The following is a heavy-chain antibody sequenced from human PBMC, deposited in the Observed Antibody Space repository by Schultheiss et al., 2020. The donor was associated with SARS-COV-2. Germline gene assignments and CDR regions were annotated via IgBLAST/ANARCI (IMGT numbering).Heavy chain of an antibody. CDR3: ARGLRKQWLDY. V-gene: IGHV4-34*01. D-gene: IGHD6-19*01. CDR1: GGSFSGYY. Sequence: SETLSLACAVYGGSFSGYYWSWIRKPPGKGLEWIGEINHSGSTNYNPSLKSRVTISVDTSKNQFSLKLSSVTAADTAVYYCARGLRKQWLDYWGQGTLVTVSS. CDR2: INHSGST. J-gene: IGHJ4*02.